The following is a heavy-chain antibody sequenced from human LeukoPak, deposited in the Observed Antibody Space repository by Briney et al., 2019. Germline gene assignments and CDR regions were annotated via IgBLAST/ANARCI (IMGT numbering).Heavy chain of an antibody. Sequence: GASVKVSCKVSGYTLTELSMHWVRQAPGKGLEWMGGFDPEDGETIYAQKFQGRVTMTEDTSTDTAYMELSSLRSEDTAVYYCATLGYCSGTSCYENWFDPWGQGTPVTVSS. D-gene: IGHD2-2*01. J-gene: IGHJ5*02. V-gene: IGHV1-24*01. CDR2: FDPEDGET. CDR1: GYTLTELS. CDR3: ATLGYCSGTSCYENWFDP.